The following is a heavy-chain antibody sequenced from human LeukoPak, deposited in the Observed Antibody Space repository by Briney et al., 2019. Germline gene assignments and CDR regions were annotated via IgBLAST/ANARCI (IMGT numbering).Heavy chain of an antibody. CDR1: GFTFSDYY. CDR3: ARDRLEMAFDY. Sequence: GGSLRLSCAASGFTFSDYYMSWIRQAPGKGLEWVSYISSSGSTIYYADSVKGRFTISRDNAKNSLYLQMNNLRAEDTAVYYCARDRLEMAFDYWGQGTLVTVSS. CDR2: ISSSGSTI. J-gene: IGHJ4*02. D-gene: IGHD5-24*01. V-gene: IGHV3-11*01.